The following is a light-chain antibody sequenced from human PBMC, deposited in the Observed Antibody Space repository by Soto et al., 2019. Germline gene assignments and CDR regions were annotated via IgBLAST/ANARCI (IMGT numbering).Light chain of an antibody. CDR3: QQRSKWRT. CDR1: QSVSSY. Sequence: EIVLRQSPSTLSLSPGGRATFSCRASQSVSSYLAWYQQKPGQAPRLLIYDASKRATGIPARFTGSGFGTDYTLTISSLEPEDFAVYYCQQRSKWRTFGQGTKV. CDR2: DAS. J-gene: IGKJ1*01. V-gene: IGKV3-11*01.